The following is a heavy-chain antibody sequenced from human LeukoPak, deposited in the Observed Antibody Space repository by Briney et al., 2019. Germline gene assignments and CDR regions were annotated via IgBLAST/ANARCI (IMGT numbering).Heavy chain of an antibody. J-gene: IGHJ4*02. Sequence: PGGSLRLSCAASGFTFSAYTISWVRQAPGKGLEWVSAISAIGTDTYYADSVKGRFTVSRDNSNNTMYLQMNSLRAEDTAIYFYAKDLRGTSSFDSWGQGTLVTVSS. CDR3: AKDLRGTSSFDS. CDR2: ISAIGTDT. V-gene: IGHV3-23*01. CDR1: GFTFSAYT. D-gene: IGHD1-26*01.